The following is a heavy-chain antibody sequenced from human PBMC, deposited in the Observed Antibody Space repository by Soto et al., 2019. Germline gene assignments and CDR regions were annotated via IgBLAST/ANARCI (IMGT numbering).Heavy chain of an antibody. D-gene: IGHD3-10*01. CDR1: GYTFTNYG. Sequence: QVQLVQSGAEVKKPGASVKVSCKASGYTFTNYGISWVRQAPGQGLEWMGWINTYNGNTNHAQKLQGRVTMTTDXPTXTXYMELRSLRSDDTAVYYCARGVGSGTYYNQYNWFDPWGQGTLVTVSS. J-gene: IGHJ5*02. CDR3: ARGVGSGTYYNQYNWFDP. CDR2: INTYNGNT. V-gene: IGHV1-18*01.